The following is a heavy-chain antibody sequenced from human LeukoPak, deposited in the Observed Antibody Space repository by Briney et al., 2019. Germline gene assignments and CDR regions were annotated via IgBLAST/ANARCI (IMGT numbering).Heavy chain of an antibody. D-gene: IGHD1-20*01. CDR2: IYPGDSDT. J-gene: IGHJ3*02. CDR3: ARSRRYNWNDVTAFDI. V-gene: IGHV5-51*01. CDR1: GYSFTSYW. Sequence: GESLKISCKGSGYSFTSYWIGWVRQMPGKGLEWMGIIYPGDSDTRYSPSFQGQVTISADKSISTAYLQWSSLKASDTAMYYCARSRRYNWNDVTAFDIWGQGTMVTVSS.